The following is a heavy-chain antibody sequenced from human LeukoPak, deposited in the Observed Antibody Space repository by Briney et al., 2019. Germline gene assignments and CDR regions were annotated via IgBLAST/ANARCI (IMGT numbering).Heavy chain of an antibody. CDR1: GYTFTGYY. CDR2: INPNSGST. Sequence: ASVKVSCKASGYTFTGYYMHWVRQAPGQGLEWMGWINPNSGSTNYAQKFQGRVTMTRDTSISTAYMELSRLRSDDTAVYYCARGASLSPVYGMDVWGQGTTVTVSS. J-gene: IGHJ6*02. CDR3: ARGASLSPVYGMDV. D-gene: IGHD3-16*01. V-gene: IGHV1-2*02.